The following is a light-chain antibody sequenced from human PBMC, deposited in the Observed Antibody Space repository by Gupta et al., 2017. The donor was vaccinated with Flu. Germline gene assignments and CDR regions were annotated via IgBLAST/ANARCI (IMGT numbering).Light chain of an antibody. V-gene: IGKV2-30*02. CDR3: TQGKPLET. CDR2: GGS. CDR1: QSRGHRNGNTY. J-gene: IGKJ1*01. Sequence: PVIFGQPAYSSCRSSQSRGHRNGNTYLVWLQQRPGHTPRRIIYGGSNRDLGVTDRFSGCGEGNDFTLKSSRGEDEDVGVYYGTQGKPLETFGQGTKVEIK.